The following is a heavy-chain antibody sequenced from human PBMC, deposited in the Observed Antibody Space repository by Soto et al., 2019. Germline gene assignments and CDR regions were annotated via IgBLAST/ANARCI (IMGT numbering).Heavy chain of an antibody. CDR1: GFTFSSDA. CDR2: ISTNGGST. D-gene: IGHD3-22*01. Sequence: GGSLRLSCSASGFTFSSDAMHWVRQAPGKGLEYVSSISTNGGSTHYADSVKGRFTISRDNSKNTQYLQMSSLRADDTAVYYSVKGEYYYDSSGYYPFDYWGQGTLVTVSS. V-gene: IGHV3-64D*06. CDR3: VKGEYYYDSSGYYPFDY. J-gene: IGHJ4*02.